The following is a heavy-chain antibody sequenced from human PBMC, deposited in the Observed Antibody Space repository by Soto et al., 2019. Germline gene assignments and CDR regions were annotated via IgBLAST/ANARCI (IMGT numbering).Heavy chain of an antibody. CDR2: LNKDGTIA. Sequence: EVQLVESGGGLVQPGGSLRLSCAGSGFTFSSDWMHWVRQDPGKGLVWVSRLNKDGTIANYADAVKDRFTISRDNAKNTLFLQMNSLTAEDTGLYYCARGPFGWYGFDYWGQGTVVTVSS. CDR1: GFTFSSDW. J-gene: IGHJ4*02. CDR3: ARGPFGWYGFDY. V-gene: IGHV3-74*01. D-gene: IGHD6-19*01.